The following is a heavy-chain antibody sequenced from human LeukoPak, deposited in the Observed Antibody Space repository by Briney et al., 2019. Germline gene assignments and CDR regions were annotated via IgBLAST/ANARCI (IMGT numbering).Heavy chain of an antibody. CDR3: ASSPKRGDYYFDY. D-gene: IGHD4-17*01. CDR2: IYHSGST. CDR1: GGSISSSNW. V-gene: IGHV4-4*02. Sequence: PSGTLSLTCAVSGGSISSSNWWSWVRQPPGKGLEWIGEIYHSGSTNYNPSLKSRVTISVDKSKNQFSLKLSSVTAADTAVYYCASSPKRGDYYFDYWGQGTLVTVSS. J-gene: IGHJ4*02.